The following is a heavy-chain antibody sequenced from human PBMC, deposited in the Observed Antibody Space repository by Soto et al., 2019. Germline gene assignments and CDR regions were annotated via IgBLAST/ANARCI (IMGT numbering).Heavy chain of an antibody. D-gene: IGHD3-16*01. V-gene: IGHV1-69*02. CDR2: IIPILGIA. J-gene: IGHJ6*01. CDR1: GGTFSSYT. CDR3: ALDKAGLPKNYYYGMDV. Sequence: SVKVSCKASGGTFSSYTISWVRQAPGQGLEWMGRIIPILGIANYAQKFQGRVTITADKSTSTAYMELRSLRSDDTAVYFCALDKAGLPKNYYYGMDVWGQGTTVTVS.